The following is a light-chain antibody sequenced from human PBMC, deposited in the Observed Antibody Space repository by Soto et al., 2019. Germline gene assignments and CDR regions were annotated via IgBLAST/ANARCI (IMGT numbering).Light chain of an antibody. CDR3: CSYAGTYTGV. J-gene: IGLJ2*01. V-gene: IGLV2-11*01. CDR2: DVT. CDR1: SSDVGGYDY. Sequence: QSALTQPRSVSGSPGQSVTISCTGTSSDVGGYDYVSWYQHHPGKAPKLMIYDVTKRPSGVPDRFSGSKSGNTASLTVSGIEADDEADYYCCSYAGTYTGVFGGGTKLTVL.